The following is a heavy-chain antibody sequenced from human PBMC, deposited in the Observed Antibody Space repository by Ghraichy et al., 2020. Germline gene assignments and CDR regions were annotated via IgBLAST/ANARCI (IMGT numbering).Heavy chain of an antibody. V-gene: IGHV3-64*01. D-gene: IGHD4-23*01. J-gene: IGHJ4*02. CDR2: ISNNAVGA. CDR3: ARERGATVANPLDY. CDR1: GFTFYNFG. Sequence: GGLNISCAASGFTFYNFGMHWVRQAPGKGLEYVSAISNNAVGAYYANSVKGRFIISRDNSKNTLFLQMDSLRVEDTAVYYCARERGATVANPLDYWGQGTLVTVPS.